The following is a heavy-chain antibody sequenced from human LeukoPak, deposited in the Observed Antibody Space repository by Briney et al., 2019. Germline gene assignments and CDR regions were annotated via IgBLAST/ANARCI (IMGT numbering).Heavy chain of an antibody. CDR1: GYTFTGNY. D-gene: IGHD2-15*01. CDR3: ARGRYCSDGNCYHNWFDP. Sequence: ASVKVSCKASGYTFTGNYMHWVRQAPGQGLEWMGRINPNSGGTDYAQKFQGRVTMTRDTSINTAYMELSSLRSDDTAVYYCARGRYCSDGNCYHNWFDPWGQGTLVTVSS. CDR2: INPNSGGT. J-gene: IGHJ5*02. V-gene: IGHV1-2*02.